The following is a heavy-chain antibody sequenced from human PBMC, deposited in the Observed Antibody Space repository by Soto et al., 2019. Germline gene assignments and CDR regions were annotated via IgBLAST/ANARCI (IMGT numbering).Heavy chain of an antibody. CDR1: GGTFSSYA. V-gene: IGHV1-69*13. Sequence: GASVKVSCKASGGTFSSYAISWVRQAPGQGLEWMGGIIPIFGTANYAQKFQGRVTITADESTSTAYMELSSLRSEDTAVYYCARDLKDSSSWGARLSDAFDIWGQGTMVTVSS. J-gene: IGHJ3*02. CDR3: ARDLKDSSSWGARLSDAFDI. CDR2: IIPIFGTA. D-gene: IGHD6-13*01.